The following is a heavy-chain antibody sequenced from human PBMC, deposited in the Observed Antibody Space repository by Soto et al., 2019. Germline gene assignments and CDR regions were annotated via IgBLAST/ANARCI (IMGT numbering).Heavy chain of an antibody. CDR1: GGSISSGGYY. CDR3: ARRYGGNFDY. D-gene: IGHD2-15*01. V-gene: IGHV4-31*01. Sequence: QVQLQESGPGLVKPSQTLSLTCTVSGGSISSGGYYWSWIRQHPGKGLEWIGYIYYSGSTYYNPSIKTQLTRSVATSKNQLSLKLSSVTAADTAVYYCARRYGGNFDYWGQGTLVTVSS. J-gene: IGHJ4*02. CDR2: IYYSGST.